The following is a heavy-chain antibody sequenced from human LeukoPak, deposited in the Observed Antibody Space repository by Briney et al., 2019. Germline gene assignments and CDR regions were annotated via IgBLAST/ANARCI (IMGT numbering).Heavy chain of an antibody. CDR1: GGTFSSYA. CDR2: IIPIFGTA. D-gene: IGHD3-10*01. CDR3: ARVGYSTMVRGVKMFDSFDP. Sequence: ASVKVSCKASGGTFSSYAISWVRQAPGQGLEWMGGIIPIFGTANYAQKFQGRVTITTDESTSTAYMELSSLRSEDTAVYYCARVGYSTMVRGVKMFDSFDPWGQGTLVTVSS. V-gene: IGHV1-69*05. J-gene: IGHJ5*02.